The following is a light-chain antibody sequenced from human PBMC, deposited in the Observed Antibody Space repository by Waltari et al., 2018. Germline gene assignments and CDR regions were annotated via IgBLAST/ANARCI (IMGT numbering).Light chain of an antibody. CDR3: SSYTSSSTRV. V-gene: IGLV2-14*03. CDR2: DVS. CDR1: SSDVGGYDY. J-gene: IGLJ2*01. Sequence: QSALTQPASVSGSPGQSIAISCTGTSSDVGGYDYVSWYQYHPGKAPKLMIYDVSYRPSGVSNRFSGSKSGNTASLTISGLQAEDGADYYCSSYTSSSTRVFGGGTKLTVL.